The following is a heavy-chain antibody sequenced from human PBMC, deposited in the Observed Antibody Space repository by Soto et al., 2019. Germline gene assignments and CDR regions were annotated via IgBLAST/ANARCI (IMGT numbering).Heavy chain of an antibody. CDR3: ARDWLAFGACLDG. CDR2: IRSSGSTI. D-gene: IGHD3-3*01. CDR1: GFTFSDYY. J-gene: IGHJ6*02. V-gene: IGHV3-11*01. Sequence: PEGSLRLSCAASGFTFSDYYMSWICQAPGKGLEWVSYIRSSGSTIYYADSVKGRFTISRDNAKNSLYLQMNSLRAEDTAVYYCARDWLAFGACLDGWGRGTMVTVSS.